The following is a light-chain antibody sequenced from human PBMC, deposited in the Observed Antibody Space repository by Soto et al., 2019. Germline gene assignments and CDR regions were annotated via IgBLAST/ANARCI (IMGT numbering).Light chain of an antibody. Sequence: EIVMTQSPATLSVSPGERATLSCRASQSVSSILAWYQQKPGQAPRLLIYGASTRATGVPVRFSGSGSGTEFTLTISSLQSEDFAVYYCQHYNNWPPWTFGQGTKVEIK. CDR3: QHYNNWPPWT. J-gene: IGKJ1*01. CDR2: GAS. CDR1: QSVSSI. V-gene: IGKV3-15*01.